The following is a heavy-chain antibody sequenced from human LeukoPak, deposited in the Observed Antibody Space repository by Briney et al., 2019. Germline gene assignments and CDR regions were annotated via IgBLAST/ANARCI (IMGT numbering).Heavy chain of an antibody. J-gene: IGHJ3*02. CDR2: ISAYNGNT. CDR3: ATRQGTVVTRPFDAFDI. V-gene: IGHV1-18*01. CDR1: GYTFIRHG. Sequence: RASVKVSCKASGYTFIRHGITWVRQAPGQGLEWMGWISAYNGNTNYAQKFQGRVTMTRDTSITTAYMELSSLRSDDTAVYYCATRQGTVVTRPFDAFDIWGQGTLVTVSS. D-gene: IGHD4-23*01.